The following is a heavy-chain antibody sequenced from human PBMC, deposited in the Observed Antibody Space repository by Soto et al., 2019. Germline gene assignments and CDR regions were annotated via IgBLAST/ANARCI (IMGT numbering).Heavy chain of an antibody. V-gene: IGHV1-18*01. Sequence: QIQLVQPGTEVRKPGASAKVSCKTSGYTFTNNDVCWVRQTPGQGLEWMGWISPYSGKTNYARKFKGRVTMTTDTSTSTVYMELTSLTSDDTAVYYCAREGLLLLPDYWGQGTLVTVSS. CDR2: ISPYSGKT. CDR1: GYTFTNND. D-gene: IGHD3-22*01. CDR3: AREGLLLLPDY. J-gene: IGHJ4*02.